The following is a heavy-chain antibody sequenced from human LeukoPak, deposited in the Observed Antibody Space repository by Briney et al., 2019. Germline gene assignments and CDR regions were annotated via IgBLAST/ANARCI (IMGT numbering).Heavy chain of an antibody. CDR2: IYYSGST. D-gene: IGHD5-24*01. CDR1: GGSISSYY. Sequence: SETLSLTCTVSGGSISSYYWSWIRQPPGKGLEWIGSIYYSGSTYYNPSLKSRVTISVDTSKNQFSLKLSSVTAADTAVYYCAIENRWPLLPPFDYWGQGTLVTVSS. CDR3: AIENRWPLLPPFDY. J-gene: IGHJ4*02. V-gene: IGHV4-59*12.